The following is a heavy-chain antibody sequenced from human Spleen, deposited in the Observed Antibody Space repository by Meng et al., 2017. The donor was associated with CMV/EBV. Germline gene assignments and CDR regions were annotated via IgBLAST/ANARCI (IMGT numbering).Heavy chain of an antibody. CDR2: IKQDGSEK. CDR3: ARDMRSSSYPLRY. V-gene: IGHV3-7*01. Sequence: GGSLRLSCAASGFTFSSYWMSWVRQAPGKGLEWVANIKQDGSEKYYVDSVKGRFTISRDSAKNPLYLQMNSLRAEDTAVYYCARDMRSSSYPLRYWGQGTLVTVSS. CDR1: GFTFSSYW. D-gene: IGHD6-6*01. J-gene: IGHJ4*02.